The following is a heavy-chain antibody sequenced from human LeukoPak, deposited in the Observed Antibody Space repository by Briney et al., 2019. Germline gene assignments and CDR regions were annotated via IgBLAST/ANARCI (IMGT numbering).Heavy chain of an antibody. CDR1: GGSISGYY. Sequence: SETLSLTCTVSGGSISGYYWSWIRQPAGKGLEWIGRIYNTESTNYNPSLQSRVTMSVDTSKNQFSLKLSSVTAADTAVYYCARAYYYDTSGHYRGRAFDIWGQGTMVTVSS. CDR3: ARAYYYDTSGHYRGRAFDI. J-gene: IGHJ3*02. CDR2: IYNTEST. D-gene: IGHD3-22*01. V-gene: IGHV4-4*07.